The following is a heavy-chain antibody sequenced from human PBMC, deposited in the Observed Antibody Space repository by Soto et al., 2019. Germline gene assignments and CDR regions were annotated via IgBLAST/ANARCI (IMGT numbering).Heavy chain of an antibody. CDR2: IIPILGIA. CDR3: AMLQLPTGY. Sequence: QVQLVQSGAEVKKPGSSVKVSCKASGGTFSSYTISWVRQAPGQGLEWMGRIIPILGIANYAQKFQGRVTXXAEKSTSTAYMELSSLRSEDTAVYYCAMLQLPTGYWGQGTLVTGSS. D-gene: IGHD2-2*01. V-gene: IGHV1-69*02. CDR1: GGTFSSYT. J-gene: IGHJ4*02.